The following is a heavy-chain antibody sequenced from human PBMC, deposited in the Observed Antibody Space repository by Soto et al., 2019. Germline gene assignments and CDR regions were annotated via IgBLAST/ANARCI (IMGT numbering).Heavy chain of an antibody. Sequence: ASVKVSCKASGGTFSSYAISWVRQAPGQGLEWMGGIIPIFGTANYAQKFQGRVTITADESTSTAYMELSSLRSEDTAVYYCARHYSSSSYFDYWGQGTLVTVSS. CDR1: GGTFSSYA. CDR2: IIPIFGTA. V-gene: IGHV1-69*13. CDR3: ARHYSSSSYFDY. D-gene: IGHD6-6*01. J-gene: IGHJ4*02.